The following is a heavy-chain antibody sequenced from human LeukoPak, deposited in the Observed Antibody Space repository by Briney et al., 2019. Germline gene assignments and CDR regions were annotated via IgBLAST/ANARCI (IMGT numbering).Heavy chain of an antibody. Sequence: PGGSLRLSCAASGFTFDDYAMHWVRQAPGKGLEWVSGISWNSGTIGYADSVKGRFTISRDNAKNSLYLQMNSLRAEDTALYYCAKGISGSGSYYNDYWGQGTLVTVSS. D-gene: IGHD3-10*01. CDR2: ISWNSGTI. J-gene: IGHJ4*02. CDR1: GFTFDDYA. V-gene: IGHV3-9*01. CDR3: AKGISGSGSYYNDY.